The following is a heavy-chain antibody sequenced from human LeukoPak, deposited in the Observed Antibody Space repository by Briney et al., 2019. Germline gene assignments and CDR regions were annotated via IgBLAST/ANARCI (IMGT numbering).Heavy chain of an antibody. CDR1: GFTFSSYW. D-gene: IGHD2-15*01. J-gene: IGHJ4*02. CDR3: ARGRISFDY. V-gene: IGHV3-74*01. CDR2: IYIDGSST. Sequence: PGGSLRLSCAASGFTFSSYWMHWVRQAPGKGLVWVSRIYIDGSSTSYADSVKGRFTISRDNAKNSLYLQMNSLRDEDTAVYYCARGRISFDYWGQGTLVTVSS.